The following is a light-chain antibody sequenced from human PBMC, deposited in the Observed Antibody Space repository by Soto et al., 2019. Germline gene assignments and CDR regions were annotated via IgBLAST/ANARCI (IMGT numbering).Light chain of an antibody. Sequence: QSALTQPRSVSGSPGQSVSISCTGASSDVGGYNYVSWYQQHPGKAPKLMIYDVSKRPSGVPDRFSGSKSGNTASLTISGLQPEDEADYYCCSYAGGYAFVFGTGTKLTVL. V-gene: IGLV2-11*01. CDR1: SSDVGGYNY. CDR3: CSYAGGYAFV. J-gene: IGLJ1*01. CDR2: DVS.